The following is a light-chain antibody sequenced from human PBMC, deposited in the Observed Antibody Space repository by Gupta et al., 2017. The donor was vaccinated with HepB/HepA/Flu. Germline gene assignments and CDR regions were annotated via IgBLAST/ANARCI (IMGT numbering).Light chain of an antibody. CDR1: QSINSW. J-gene: IGKJ1*01. Sequence: DIQMTQSPSTLSASVGDRVTITCRASQSINSWLAWYQQKPGKAPNLLIYKASTLESGVPSRFSGSGSGTEFTLTISSRQPDDLATYYCQQYKSYPPWTFGQGTKVEIK. CDR3: QQYKSYPPWT. V-gene: IGKV1-5*03. CDR2: KAS.